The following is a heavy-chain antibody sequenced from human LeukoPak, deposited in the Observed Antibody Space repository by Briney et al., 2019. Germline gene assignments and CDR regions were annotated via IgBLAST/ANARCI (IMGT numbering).Heavy chain of an antibody. CDR3: ARVTGYCSGGSCYTDFDY. CDR2: INTDGSNT. D-gene: IGHD2-15*01. CDR1: GFTFNTYW. Sequence: GGSLRLSCAASGFTFNTYWMHWVRQAPGKGLVWVSRINTDGSNTKYTDSVKGRFTISRDNAKNTLYLQMNSLRAEDTAVYYCARVTGYCSGGSCYTDFDYWGQGTLVTVSS. V-gene: IGHV3-74*01. J-gene: IGHJ4*02.